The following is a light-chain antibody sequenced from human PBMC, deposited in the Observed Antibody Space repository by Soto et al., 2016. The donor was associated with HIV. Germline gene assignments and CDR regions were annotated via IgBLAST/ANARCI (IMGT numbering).Light chain of an antibody. J-gene: IGKJ2*01. V-gene: IGKV1-27*01. Sequence: DIQMTQSPSSLSASVGDRVTITCRASHDIGNYLAWYQQKPGKVPKVLISAASTLQSGVPSRFSGSGSGTDFTLTIISLQPEDVATYYCQQYKNYPYTFGQGTKLEIK. CDR3: QQYKNYPYT. CDR2: AAS. CDR1: HDIGNY.